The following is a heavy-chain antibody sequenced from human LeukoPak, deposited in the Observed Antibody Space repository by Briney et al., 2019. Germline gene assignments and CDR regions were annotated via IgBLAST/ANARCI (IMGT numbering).Heavy chain of an antibody. Sequence: GGSLRLSCAASGFTFRSYAMSWVRQAQGKGVEWVSAISDNSDSTYYADSVKGRFTISRDNSKNTLFVQMNSLRAEDTAVYYCAREYDSSWPSWGQGTPVTVSS. D-gene: IGHD3-22*01. CDR3: AREYDSSWPS. J-gene: IGHJ5*02. V-gene: IGHV3-23*01. CDR2: ISDNSDST. CDR1: GFTFRSYA.